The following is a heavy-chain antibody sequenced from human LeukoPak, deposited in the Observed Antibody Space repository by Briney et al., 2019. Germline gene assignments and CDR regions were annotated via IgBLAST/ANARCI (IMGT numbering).Heavy chain of an antibody. V-gene: IGHV4-30-4*08. CDR3: ARVNTLAPLYYYYYMDV. CDR1: GGSISCGDYY. D-gene: IGHD2/OR15-2a*01. CDR2: IYYSGST. J-gene: IGHJ6*03. Sequence: ASETLSLTCTVSGGSISCGDYYWSWIRQPPWKGLEWIGYIYYSGSTYYNPSLKSRVTISVDTSKNQFSLKLSSVTAADTAVYYCARVNTLAPLYYYYYMDVWGKGTTVTVSS.